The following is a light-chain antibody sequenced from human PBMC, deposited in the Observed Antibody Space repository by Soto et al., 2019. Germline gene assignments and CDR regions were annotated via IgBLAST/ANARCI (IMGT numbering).Light chain of an antibody. Sequence: EIVLTQSPGTLSLSPGERATLSCRASQSVSSSYLAWYQQKPGQAPRLLIYGASGRATGIPDRFSGSGSGTYFTLTISRLEPEDFAVYYCQQSGSSPPYTFGQGTKLEIK. CDR1: QSVSSSY. CDR3: QQSGSSPPYT. J-gene: IGKJ2*01. V-gene: IGKV3-20*01. CDR2: GAS.